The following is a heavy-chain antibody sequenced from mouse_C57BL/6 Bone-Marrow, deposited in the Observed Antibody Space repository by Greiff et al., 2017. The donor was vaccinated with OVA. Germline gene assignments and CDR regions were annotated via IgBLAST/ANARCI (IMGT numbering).Heavy chain of an antibody. Sequence: EVTVVESGGDLVKPGGSLKLSCAASGFTFSSSGMSWVRQTPDKRLEWVATISSGGSYTYYPDSVKGRFTISRDNAKNTLYLQMSSLKSEDTAMYYCARHGGPDGMDYWGQGTTLTVSS. J-gene: IGHJ2*01. V-gene: IGHV5-6*01. CDR3: ARHGGPDGMDY. D-gene: IGHD2-3*01. CDR1: GFTFSSSG. CDR2: ISSGGSYT.